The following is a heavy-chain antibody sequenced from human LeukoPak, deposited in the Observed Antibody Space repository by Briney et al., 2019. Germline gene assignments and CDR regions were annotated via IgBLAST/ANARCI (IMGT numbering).Heavy chain of an antibody. Sequence: HPGGSLRLSCAASGFTFSSYWMTWVRQAPGKGLEWAANIKYGGSEKYYADSVKGRFTISRDNAKNSLYLQMNSLRAEDTAVYFCARAEGYSYAFYFVYWGQGTLVTVSS. CDR3: ARAEGYSYAFYFVY. D-gene: IGHD5-18*01. V-gene: IGHV3-7*04. CDR2: IKYGGSEK. J-gene: IGHJ4*02. CDR1: GFTFSSYW.